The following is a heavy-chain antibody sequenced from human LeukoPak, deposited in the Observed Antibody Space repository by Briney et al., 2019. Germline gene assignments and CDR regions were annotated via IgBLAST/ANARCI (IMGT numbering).Heavy chain of an antibody. CDR2: IRSKAHSYAT. J-gene: IGHJ5*02. CDR1: GFTFSGSA. CDR3: TIVEYCGGDCYP. Sequence: TGGSLRLSCAASGFTFSGSAMHWVRQASGKGLEWVGRIRSKAHSYATAYAASVKGRFILSRDDSKNTAYLQMNSLKTEDTAVYYCTIVEYCGGDCYPWGQGTLVTVSS. V-gene: IGHV3-73*01. D-gene: IGHD2-21*02.